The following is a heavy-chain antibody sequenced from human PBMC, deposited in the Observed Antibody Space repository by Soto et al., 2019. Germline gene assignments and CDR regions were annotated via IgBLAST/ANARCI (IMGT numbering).Heavy chain of an antibody. CDR3: TTAAWFPYLSFY. J-gene: IGHJ4*02. V-gene: IGHV3-48*03. Sequence: VGSLRLSCAASGFTFSRFELHWVRQAPGKGLEWISYISSSGSTAYYASSVEGRFTISRDNANNSVYLQMDSLRAEDTALYYCTTAAWFPYLSFYWGQGALASAP. CDR1: GFTFSRFE. CDR2: ISSSGSTA. D-gene: IGHD3-10*01.